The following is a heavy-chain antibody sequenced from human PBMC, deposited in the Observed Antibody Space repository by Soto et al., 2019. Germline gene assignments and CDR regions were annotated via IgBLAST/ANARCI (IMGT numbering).Heavy chain of an antibody. D-gene: IGHD3-16*02. CDR2: MSGGGSTT. J-gene: IGHJ4*02. CDR3: AKNQWQELPSVIDF. CDR1: GLTFSNYG. V-gene: IGHV3-23*01. Sequence: EVRLLESGGGVVKPGGSLRLSCATSGLTFSNYGMSWVRQAPGGGLEWVSLMSGGGSTTYYADSVRGRFTISRDRSKNTQYLQKSSRTAEETALYYCAKNQWQELPSVIDFWRQGRLVSVSS.